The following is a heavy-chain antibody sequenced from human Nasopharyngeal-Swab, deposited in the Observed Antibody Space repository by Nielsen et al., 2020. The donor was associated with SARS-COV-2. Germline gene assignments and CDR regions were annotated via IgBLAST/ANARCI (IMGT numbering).Heavy chain of an antibody. J-gene: IGHJ6*03. V-gene: IGHV1-18*01. CDR2: ISAYNGNT. CDR3: AREESIRGYSGYDPYYMDV. CDR1: GYTFTSYG. Sequence: ASVKVSCKASGYTFTSYGISWVRQAPGQGLEWMGWISAYNGNTNYAQKLQGRVTMTTDKSTSTAYMELSSLRSEDTAVYYCAREESIRGYSGYDPYYMDVWGKGTTVTVSS. D-gene: IGHD5-12*01.